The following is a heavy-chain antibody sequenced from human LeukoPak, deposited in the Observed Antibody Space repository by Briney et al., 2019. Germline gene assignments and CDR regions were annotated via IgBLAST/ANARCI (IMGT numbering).Heavy chain of an antibody. D-gene: IGHD3-9*01. J-gene: IGHJ3*02. CDR2: INPSGGST. CDR3: ARSRYDILTGYAPDAFDI. CDR1: GYTFTRYY. Sequence: ASVKVSCKASGYTFTRYYMHWVRQAPGQGLEWMGIINPSGGSTNYAQKFQGRVTMTRDTSTNTVYMELSSLRSEDTAVYYCARSRYDILTGYAPDAFDIWGQGTMVTVSS. V-gene: IGHV1-46*01.